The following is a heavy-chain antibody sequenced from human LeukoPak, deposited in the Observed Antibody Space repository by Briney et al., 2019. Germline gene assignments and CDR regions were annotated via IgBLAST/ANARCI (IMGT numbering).Heavy chain of an antibody. CDR2: IRFTGSYI. J-gene: IGHJ4*02. Sequence: GGSLRLSCVASGFTFSHYSMNWVRQAPGKGLEWVSSIRFTGSYIYYADSVKGRFTTSRDNAKNSLYLQMNSLRAEDTAVYYCARGAQWPYWGQGTLVTVSS. CDR1: GFTFSHYS. D-gene: IGHD6-19*01. CDR3: ARGAQWPY. V-gene: IGHV3-21*01.